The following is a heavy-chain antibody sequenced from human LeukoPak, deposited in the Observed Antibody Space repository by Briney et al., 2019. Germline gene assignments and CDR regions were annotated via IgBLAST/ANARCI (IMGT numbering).Heavy chain of an antibody. J-gene: IGHJ4*02. CDR2: INAGNGNT. CDR3: VRAQGGGGSYFNFDY. V-gene: IGHV1-3*01. Sequence: ASVKVSCKASGYTFTSYAMHWVRQAPGQRLEWMGWINAGNGNTKYSQKFQGRVTMTRDTSTSTVYMELSSLTSEDTAVYYCVRAQGGGGSYFNFDYWGQGTLVTVSS. CDR1: GYTFTSYA. D-gene: IGHD1-26*01.